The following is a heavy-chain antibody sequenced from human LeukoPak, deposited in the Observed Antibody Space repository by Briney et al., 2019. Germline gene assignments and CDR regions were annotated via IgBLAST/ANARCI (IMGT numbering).Heavy chain of an antibody. V-gene: IGHV3-23*01. CDR2: ISGSSGGT. CDR1: GFTFSSYD. D-gene: IGHD6-6*01. J-gene: IGHJ4*02. CDR3: ANPRMELVS. Sequence: PGGSLRLSCAASGFTFSSYDMSWVRQAPGKGLEWVSAISGSSGGTYYADSVKGRFTITRDNSKNTLYLQMNSLRAEDTAVYYCANPRMELVSWGQGTLVTVSS.